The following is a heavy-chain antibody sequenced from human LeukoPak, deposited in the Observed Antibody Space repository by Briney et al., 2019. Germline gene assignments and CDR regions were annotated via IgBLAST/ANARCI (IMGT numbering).Heavy chain of an antibody. J-gene: IGHJ4*02. V-gene: IGHV1-18*01. Sequence: ASAKVSCKASGYTFTSYGISWVRQAPGQGLEWMGWISAYNGNTNYAQKLQGRVTMTTDTSTSTAYMELRSLRSDDTAVYYCARDLGPAVVVVAATPGYWGQGTLVTVSS. CDR2: ISAYNGNT. D-gene: IGHD2-15*01. CDR3: ARDLGPAVVVVAATPGY. CDR1: GYTFTSYG.